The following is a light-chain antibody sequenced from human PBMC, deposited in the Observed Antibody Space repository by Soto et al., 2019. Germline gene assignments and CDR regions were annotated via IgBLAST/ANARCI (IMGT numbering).Light chain of an antibody. Sequence: EIMLTHTPVTLSLSQGGRATLSCRASQSVSSTYLAWYQQKPGQAPRLLIYDASNRPTGIPARFSGSGSGTDFTLTISSLEPEDFAVYYCQQRSNWPPITFGQGTRLEIK. CDR3: QQRSNWPPIT. CDR1: QSVSSTY. CDR2: DAS. V-gene: IGKV3-11*01. J-gene: IGKJ5*01.